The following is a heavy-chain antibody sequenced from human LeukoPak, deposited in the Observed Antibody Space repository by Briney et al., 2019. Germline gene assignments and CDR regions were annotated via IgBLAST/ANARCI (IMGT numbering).Heavy chain of an antibody. CDR1: GFTFSSHA. Sequence: PGGSLRLSCAASGFTFSSHAMSWVRQAPGKGLEWVSAISGSGGSTYYADSVKGRFTISRDNSKNTLYLQMNSLRAEDTAVYYCAKFSGYYGSGSFHFDYWGQGTLVTVSS. D-gene: IGHD3-10*01. V-gene: IGHV3-23*01. CDR2: ISGSGGST. J-gene: IGHJ4*02. CDR3: AKFSGYYGSGSFHFDY.